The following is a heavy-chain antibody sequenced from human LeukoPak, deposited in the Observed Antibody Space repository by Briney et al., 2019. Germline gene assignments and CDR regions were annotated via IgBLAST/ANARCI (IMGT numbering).Heavy chain of an antibody. D-gene: IGHD3-16*01. Sequence: SETLSLTCTVSGGSISSYYWSWIRQPPGKGLEWIGYIYYSGSTNYNPSLKSRVTISVDTSKNQFSMKLRSVTAADTAVYYCARLGPEGEDYWGQGTLVTVSS. V-gene: IGHV4-59*01. CDR2: IYYSGST. J-gene: IGHJ4*02. CDR3: ARLGPEGEDY. CDR1: GGSISSYY.